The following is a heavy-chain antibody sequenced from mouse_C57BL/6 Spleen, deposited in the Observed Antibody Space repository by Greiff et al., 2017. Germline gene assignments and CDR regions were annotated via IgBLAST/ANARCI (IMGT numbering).Heavy chain of an antibody. CDR3: ARGEDYYAMDY. Sequence: DVKLVESGGGLVQSGRSLRLSCATSGFTFSDFYMEWVRQAPGKGLEWIAASRNKANDYTTEYSASVKGRFIVSRDTSQSILYLQMNALRAEDTAIYYCARGEDYYAMDYWGQGTSVTVSS. CDR2: SRNKANDYTT. V-gene: IGHV7-1*01. J-gene: IGHJ4*01. CDR1: GFTFSDFY.